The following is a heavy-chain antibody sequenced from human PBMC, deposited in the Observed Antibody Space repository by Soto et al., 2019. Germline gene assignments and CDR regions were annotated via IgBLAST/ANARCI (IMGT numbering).Heavy chain of an antibody. Sequence: SETLSLTCTVSGGSISNSSYYWGCIRQPPGKGLEWIGGIYYSGRTNYNPSLKSRLTISVDTTKNQFSLKLTSVTAADTAVYYCARNRASHTNYYYGVDVWSQGTTVTVS. J-gene: IGHJ6*02. CDR2: IYYSGRT. D-gene: IGHD1-1*01. V-gene: IGHV4-39*01. CDR3: ARNRASHTNYYYGVDV. CDR1: GGSISNSSYY.